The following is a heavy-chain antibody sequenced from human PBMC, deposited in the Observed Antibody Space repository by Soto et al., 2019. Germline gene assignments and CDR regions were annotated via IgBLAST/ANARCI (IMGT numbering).Heavy chain of an antibody. D-gene: IGHD4-17*01. J-gene: IGHJ4*02. Sequence: GGSLRLSCAASGFTFSSYGVSWVRQAPGKGLEWVSVISASGDTTYYADSVNGRFTISRDNSKNTRFLQMNRLTAEDTAVYYCAKHVGILTGTSDYWGQGTLVTVSS. CDR3: AKHVGILTGTSDY. CDR1: GFTFSSYG. V-gene: IGHV3-23*01. CDR2: ISASGDTT.